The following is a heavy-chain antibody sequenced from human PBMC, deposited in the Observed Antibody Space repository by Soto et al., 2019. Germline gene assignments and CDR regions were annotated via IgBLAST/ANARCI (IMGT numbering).Heavy chain of an antibody. V-gene: IGHV3-23*01. J-gene: IGHJ4*02. CDR2: ISGSGGTT. CDR1: GFTFGSYA. Sequence: GALRLSCSASGFTFGSYAMSWVRQAPGKGLEWVSAISGSGGTTYYADSVKGRFTLSRDNSKNTLYLQMNSLRAEDTALYYCAKVKTWTYLDYWGQGTLVTVSS. D-gene: IGHD5-12*01. CDR3: AKVKTWTYLDY.